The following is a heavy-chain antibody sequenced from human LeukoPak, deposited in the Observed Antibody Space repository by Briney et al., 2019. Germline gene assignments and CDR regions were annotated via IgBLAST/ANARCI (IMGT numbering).Heavy chain of an antibody. CDR2: IYYTGST. CDR3: ASHYDFWSGYYPNWFDP. D-gene: IGHD3-3*01. V-gene: IGHV4-39*01. J-gene: IGHJ5*02. Sequence: SETLSLTCAVSGGSISSTGYYWGWIRQPPGKGLEWIGSIYYTGSTYYNPSLKSRVTISVDTSKNQFSLKLSSVTAADTAVYYCASHYDFWSGYYPNWFDPWGQGTLVTVSS. CDR1: GGSISSTGYY.